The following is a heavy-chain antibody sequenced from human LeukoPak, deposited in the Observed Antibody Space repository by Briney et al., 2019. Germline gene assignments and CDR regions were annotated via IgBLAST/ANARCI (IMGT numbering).Heavy chain of an antibody. D-gene: IGHD6-13*01. CDR2: ISSSSSYI. CDR1: GFTFSSYW. Sequence: GGSLRLSCAASGFTFSSYWMSWVRQAPGKGLEWVSSISSSSSYIYYADSVKGRFTISRDNAKNSLYLQMNSLRAEDTAVYYCARDEQQLVQRVDYFDYWGQGTLVTVSS. J-gene: IGHJ4*02. V-gene: IGHV3-21*01. CDR3: ARDEQQLVQRVDYFDY.